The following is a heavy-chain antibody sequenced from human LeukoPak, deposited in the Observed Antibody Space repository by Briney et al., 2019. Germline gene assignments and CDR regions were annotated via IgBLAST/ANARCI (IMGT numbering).Heavy chain of an antibody. CDR1: GFTFSSYE. CDR3: ARDHGAVAGTNGFDY. D-gene: IGHD6-19*01. Sequence: PGGSLRLSCAASGFTFSSYEMNWVRQAPGKGLEWVSYISSSGSTIYYADSVKGRFTISRDNAKNSLYLQMNSLRAEDTAVYYCARDHGAVAGTNGFDYWGQGTLVTVPS. CDR2: ISSSGSTI. J-gene: IGHJ4*02. V-gene: IGHV3-48*03.